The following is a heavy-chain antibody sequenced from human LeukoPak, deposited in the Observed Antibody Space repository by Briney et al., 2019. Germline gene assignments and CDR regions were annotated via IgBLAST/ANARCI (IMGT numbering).Heavy chain of an antibody. J-gene: IGHJ4*02. CDR3: ARDEYIHGDLTNFDS. CDR2: ISSSGSMI. D-gene: IGHD4-17*01. CDR1: GFTFKNYG. V-gene: IGHV3-48*04. Sequence: GGSLRLSCAASGFTFKNYGMTWVRQAPGKGLEWVSYISSSGSMISDADSVKGRFTISRDNAKKSLYLQMNSLRAEDTAVYYCARDEYIHGDLTNFDSWGQGTLVIVSS.